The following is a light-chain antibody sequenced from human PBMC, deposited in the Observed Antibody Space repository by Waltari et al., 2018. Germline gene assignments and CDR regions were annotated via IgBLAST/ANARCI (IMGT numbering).Light chain of an antibody. CDR1: QNIGPW. CDR3: LQYKTLWT. Sequence: DIQMTQSPSTLSSSVGDRVTITCRASQNIGPWLAWYQQKSGRAPQILIYKASDLEIGVPSRFSGSGSGTEFTLTISSLQPDDFATYYCLQYKTLWTFGQGTKVDIE. J-gene: IGKJ1*01. V-gene: IGKV1-5*03. CDR2: KAS.